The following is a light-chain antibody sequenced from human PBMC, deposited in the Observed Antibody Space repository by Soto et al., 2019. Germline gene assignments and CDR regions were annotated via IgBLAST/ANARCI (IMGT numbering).Light chain of an antibody. CDR2: KAS. V-gene: IGKV1-5*03. CDR1: QTISSW. J-gene: IGKJ1*01. Sequence: DIQMTQSPSTLSGSVGDRVTITCRASQTISSWLAWYQQKPGKAPKLLIYKASTLKSGVPSRFSGSGSGTEFTLTISSLQPDDFATYYSQNYNSYSEAFGQGTKVDIK. CDR3: QNYNSYSEA.